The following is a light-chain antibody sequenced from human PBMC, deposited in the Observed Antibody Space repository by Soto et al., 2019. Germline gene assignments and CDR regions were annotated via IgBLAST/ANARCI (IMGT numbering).Light chain of an antibody. Sequence: EIVMTQSPATLSVSPGEKATLSCRASQSVSNNLAWFQQKPGQVPRLLIYGASSRATGVSARFSGSGSGTEFTLTISSLQSEDFAVYYCQQYNEWPPFTFGQGTRLEIK. CDR2: GAS. J-gene: IGKJ5*01. V-gene: IGKV3-15*01. CDR1: QSVSNN. CDR3: QQYNEWPPFT.